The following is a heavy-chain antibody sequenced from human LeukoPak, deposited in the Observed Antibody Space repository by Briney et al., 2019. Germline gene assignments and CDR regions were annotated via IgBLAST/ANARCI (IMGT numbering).Heavy chain of an antibody. CDR2: IYSGGNT. CDR3: ARVGDGYYLFDY. V-gene: IGHV3-53*01. Sequence: GGSLRLSCAASGFTVSSNYMSWVRQAPGKGLEWVSVIYSGGNTYYADSVKGRFTISRDNSKNTLYLQMNSLRAEDTAVYYCARVGDGYYLFDYWGQGTLVTVSS. J-gene: IGHJ4*02. D-gene: IGHD4-17*01. CDR1: GFTVSSNY.